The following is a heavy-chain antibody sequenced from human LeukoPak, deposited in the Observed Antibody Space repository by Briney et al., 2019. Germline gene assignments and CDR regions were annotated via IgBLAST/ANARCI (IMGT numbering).Heavy chain of an antibody. V-gene: IGHV3-20*04. CDR2: INWNGGST. J-gene: IGHJ4*02. CDR3: ARGLMEIAVAGLVDY. Sequence: PGGSLRLSCAASGFTFDDYGMSWVRQAPGKGLEWASGINWNGGSTGYADSVKGRFTISRDNAKNSLYLQMNSLRAEDTALYYCARGLMEIAVAGLVDYWGQGTLVTVSS. D-gene: IGHD6-19*01. CDR1: GFTFDDYG.